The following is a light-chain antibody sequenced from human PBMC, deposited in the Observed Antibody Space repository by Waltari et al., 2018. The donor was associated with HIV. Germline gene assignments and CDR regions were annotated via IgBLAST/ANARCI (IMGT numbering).Light chain of an antibody. CDR3: QAWDSSTPVV. CDR1: NLGDKY. V-gene: IGLV3-1*01. CDR2: QDS. J-gene: IGLJ2*01. Sequence: SYGLTQPPSVSVSPGQTASIPCSGDNLGDKYACWYQQRPGQSPVLVIYQDSKRPSGIPERFSASNSGNTATLTISGTQAMDEADYYCQAWDSSTPVVFGGGTKLTVL.